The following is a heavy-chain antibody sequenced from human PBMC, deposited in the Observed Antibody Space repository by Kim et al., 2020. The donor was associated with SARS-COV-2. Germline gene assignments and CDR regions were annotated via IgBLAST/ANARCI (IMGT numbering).Heavy chain of an antibody. J-gene: IGHJ4*02. D-gene: IGHD6-19*01. CDR3: ARDGDGRARGGWLFDY. Sequence: SVKGRFTSSRDNSKTTVYLQMNSVRAEDTAVYYCARDGDGRARGGWLFDYWGQGTLVTVSS. V-gene: IGHV3-30*07.